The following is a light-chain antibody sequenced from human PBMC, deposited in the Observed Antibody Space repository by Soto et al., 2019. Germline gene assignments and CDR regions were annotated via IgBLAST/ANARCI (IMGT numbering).Light chain of an antibody. CDR2: KAS. V-gene: IGKV1-5*03. CDR1: QSISNW. Sequence: DIQMTQFPSTLSASVGDRVTITCRASQSISNWLAWYQQKPEKAPKLLIYKASSLESGVPSRFSGSESRTEFTLTISSLQPDDFATYYCQQYNSYPYTFGQGTKLEIK. J-gene: IGKJ2*01. CDR3: QQYNSYPYT.